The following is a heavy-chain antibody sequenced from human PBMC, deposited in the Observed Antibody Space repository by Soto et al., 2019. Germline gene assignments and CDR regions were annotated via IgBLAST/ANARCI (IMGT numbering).Heavy chain of an antibody. D-gene: IGHD2-2*01. V-gene: IGHV4-34*01. J-gene: IGHJ6*03. CDR2: INHSGST. CDR3: ARVSGGGYCSSTSCYERRYYYYYMDV. Sequence: PSETLSLTFNPYGWPFSVHYWSWIRQPPGEGLEWIREINHSGSTNYNPSLKSRVTISVDTSKNQFSLKLSSVTAADTAVYYCARVSGGGYCSSTSCYERRYYYYYMDVWGKGTTVT. CDR1: GWPFSVHY.